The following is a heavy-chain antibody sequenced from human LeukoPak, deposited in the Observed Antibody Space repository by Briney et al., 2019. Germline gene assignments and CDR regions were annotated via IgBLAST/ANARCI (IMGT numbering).Heavy chain of an antibody. D-gene: IGHD3-3*01. J-gene: IGHJ4*02. V-gene: IGHV4-59*01. CDR2: IYYSGST. CDR1: GGSISSYY. Sequence: SETLSLTCTVSGGSISSYYWSWIRQPPGKGPEWIGYIYYSGSTNYNPSLKSRVTISVDTSKNQFSLKLSSMTAADTAVYYCARVPYDFWSGYYVVWGQGTLVTVSS. CDR3: ARVPYDFWSGYYVV.